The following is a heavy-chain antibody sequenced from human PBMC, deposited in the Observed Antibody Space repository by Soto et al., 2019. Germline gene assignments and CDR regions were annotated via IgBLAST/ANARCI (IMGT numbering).Heavy chain of an antibody. V-gene: IGHV1-8*01. D-gene: IGHD2-2*01. CDR3: AISYGSTSSYYYYYYMAV. CDR1: GYTFTSYD. CDR2: MNPNSGNT. Sequence: ASVKVSCKASGYTFTSYDINWVRQATGQGLEWMGWMNPNSGNTGYAQKFQGRVTMTRNTSISTAYMELSSLRSEDTAVYYCAISYGSTSSYYYYYYMAVWGKGTTVTVSS. J-gene: IGHJ6*03.